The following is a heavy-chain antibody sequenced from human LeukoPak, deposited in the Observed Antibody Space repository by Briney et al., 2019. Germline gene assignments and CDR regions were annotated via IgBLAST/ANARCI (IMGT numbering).Heavy chain of an antibody. Sequence: PGGSLRLSCAASGFTFSSHGMSWVRQAPGKGLEWVANIKQDGSEKYYVDSVKGRFTISRDNAKNSLYLQMNSLRAEDTAVYYCARMGSGSFDYWGQGTLVTVSS. CDR3: ARMGSGSFDY. CDR2: IKQDGSEK. D-gene: IGHD6-19*01. J-gene: IGHJ4*02. V-gene: IGHV3-7*01. CDR1: GFTFSSHG.